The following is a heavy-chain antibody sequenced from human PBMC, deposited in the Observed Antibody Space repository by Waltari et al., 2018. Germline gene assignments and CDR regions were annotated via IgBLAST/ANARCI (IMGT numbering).Heavy chain of an antibody. CDR1: GYSISSGYH. D-gene: IGHD3-3*01. CDR3: ARKPGRITIFGVVTRAFDI. V-gene: IGHV4-38-2*01. CDR2: IYHSGST. Sequence: QVQLQESGPGLVKPSEPLSPTCAAPGYSISSGYHRGWLRQPPRKGLEWIGSIYHSGSTYYNPSLKSRVTISVDTSKNQFSLKLSSVTAADTAVYYCARKPGRITIFGVVTRAFDIWGQGTMVTVSS. J-gene: IGHJ3*02.